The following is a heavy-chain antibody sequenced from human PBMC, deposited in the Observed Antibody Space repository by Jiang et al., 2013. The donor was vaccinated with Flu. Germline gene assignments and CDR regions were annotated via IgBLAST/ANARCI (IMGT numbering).Heavy chain of an antibody. Sequence: WINAGNGNTKYSQKFQGRVTITRDTSASTAYMELSSLRSEDTAVYYCARADYYDSSGYYRTLGYWGQGTLVTVSS. CDR3: ARADYYDSSGYYRTLGY. V-gene: IGHV1-3*01. CDR2: INAGNGNT. J-gene: IGHJ4*02. D-gene: IGHD3-22*01.